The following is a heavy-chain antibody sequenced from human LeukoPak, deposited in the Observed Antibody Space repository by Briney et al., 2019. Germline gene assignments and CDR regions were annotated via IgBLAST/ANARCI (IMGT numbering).Heavy chain of an antibody. D-gene: IGHD3-10*01. CDR2: IRYDGSNK. Sequence: GGSLRLSCAASGFTFSSYGMHWVRQAPGKGLEWVAFIRYDGSNKYYADSVKGRFTISRDNSKNTLYLQMNSLRAEDMAVYYCAKDLYFLGEHAFDIWGQGTMVTVSS. V-gene: IGHV3-30*02. CDR1: GFTFSSYG. CDR3: AKDLYFLGEHAFDI. J-gene: IGHJ3*02.